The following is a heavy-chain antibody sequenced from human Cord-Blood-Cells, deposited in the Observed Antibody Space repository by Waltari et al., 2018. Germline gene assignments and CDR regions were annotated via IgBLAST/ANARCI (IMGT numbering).Heavy chain of an antibody. CDR1: GGSFSGYS. CDR2: IKHSGRT. CDR3: ARGRGNDSSGYYYVDY. Sequence: QVQLQQWGAGLLKPSETLSLTCAVYGGSFSGYSWRWIRQPPGKGLGWIGEIKHSGRTNNNPSRKGRVTISGDTSKSEFSLKLGSVTAADTAVYYCARGRGNDSSGYYYVDYWGQGTLVTVSS. J-gene: IGHJ4*02. V-gene: IGHV4-34*01. D-gene: IGHD3-22*01.